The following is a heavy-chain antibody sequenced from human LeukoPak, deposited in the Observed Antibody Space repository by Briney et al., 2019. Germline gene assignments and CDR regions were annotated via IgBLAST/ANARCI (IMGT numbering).Heavy chain of an antibody. CDR2: ISGSGGGA. CDR3: AKRGVVIRVILVGFHKEAYYFDS. J-gene: IGHJ4*02. D-gene: IGHD3-22*01. V-gene: IGHV3-23*01. CDR1: GITLSNYG. Sequence: GGSLRLSCAVPGITLSNYGMSWVRQAPGKGLEWVAGISGSGGGAHYADSVKGRFTISRDNPKNTLHLQMNSLRAEDTAVYFCAKRGVVIRVILVGFHKEAYYFDSWGQGALVTVSS.